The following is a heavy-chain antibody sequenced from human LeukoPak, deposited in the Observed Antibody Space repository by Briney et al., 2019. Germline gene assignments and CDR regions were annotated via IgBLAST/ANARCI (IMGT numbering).Heavy chain of an antibody. V-gene: IGHV3-30*04. D-gene: IGHD1-26*01. J-gene: IGHJ4*02. CDR1: GFTFTGHS. CDR2: VGNDEKTI. CDR3: ARERQMGATPFDY. Sequence: GGSLRLSCVAAGFTFTGHSMHWVRQAPGKGLEWVAVVGNDEKTIFYADSLKGRFTISRDNSKNTLFLQMNSLRDEDTAVYYCARERQMGATPFDYWGQGSLVTVSS.